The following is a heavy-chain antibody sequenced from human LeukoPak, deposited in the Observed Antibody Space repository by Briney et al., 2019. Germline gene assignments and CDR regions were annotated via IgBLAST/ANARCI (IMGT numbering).Heavy chain of an antibody. CDR2: ISRDGSKK. J-gene: IGHJ4*02. D-gene: IGHD3-10*01. CDR1: GFTFSNYA. V-gene: IGHV3-30-3*01. Sequence: GRSLRLSCAASGFTFSNYAIHWVRQAPGKGLEWVAVISRDGSKKYYADSVKGRFTISRDNSENTLHLQMNTQRAEDTAVYYCARDPVRGVIDYFDYWGQGSLVTVSS. CDR3: ARDPVRGVIDYFDY.